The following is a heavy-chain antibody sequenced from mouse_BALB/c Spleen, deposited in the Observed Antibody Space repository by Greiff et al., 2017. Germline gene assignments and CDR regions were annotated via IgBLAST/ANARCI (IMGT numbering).Heavy chain of an antibody. CDR2: INPNNGGT. CDR1: GYTFTDYN. V-gene: IGHV1-18*01. Sequence: EVKLVESGPELVKPGASVKIPCKASGYTFTDYNMDWVKQSHGKSLEWIGDINPNNGGTIYNQKFKGKATLTVDKSSSTAYMELRSLTSEDTAVYYCASYYRYSFAYWGQGTLVTVSA. CDR3: ASYYRYSFAY. D-gene: IGHD2-14*01. J-gene: IGHJ3*01.